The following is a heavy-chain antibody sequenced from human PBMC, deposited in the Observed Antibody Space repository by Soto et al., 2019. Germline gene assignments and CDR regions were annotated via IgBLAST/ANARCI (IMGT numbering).Heavy chain of an antibody. J-gene: IGHJ4*02. CDR2: SVGGSGNT. CDR3: ARVAILGSGSRYFDN. Sequence: QVQLVQSGAEVTKPGASVKVSCKTFGFTFSAFGVTWVRQAPGQGLEWMAWSVGGSGNTVYARNFQGRVTVTTHTSTNKAYMERRSLPSDDTALYYCARVAILGSGSRYFDNWGQGTLVTVSS. V-gene: IGHV1-18*01. D-gene: IGHD3-10*01. CDR1: GFTFSAFG.